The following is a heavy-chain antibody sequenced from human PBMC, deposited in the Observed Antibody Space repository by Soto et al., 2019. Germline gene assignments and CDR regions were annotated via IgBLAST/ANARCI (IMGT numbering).Heavy chain of an antibody. CDR3: ARLRYYYGSGRDYYYYMDV. Sequence: SETLSLTCTVSGGSISSYYWSWIRQPPGKGLEWIGYIYYSGSTNYNPSLKSRVTISVDTSKNQFSLKLSSVTAADTAVYYCARLRYYYGSGRDYYYYMDVWGKGTTVTVSS. CDR2: IYYSGST. D-gene: IGHD3-10*01. J-gene: IGHJ6*03. V-gene: IGHV4-59*08. CDR1: GGSISSYY.